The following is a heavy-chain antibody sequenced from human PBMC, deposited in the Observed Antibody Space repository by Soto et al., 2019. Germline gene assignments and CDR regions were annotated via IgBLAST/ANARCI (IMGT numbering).Heavy chain of an antibody. Sequence: SETLSLTCTVSGGSISSYYWSWIRQPPGKGLEWIGYIYYSGSTNYNPSLKSRVTISVDTSKNQFSLKLSSVTAADTAVYYCARDRITMVRGENYYYYYGMDVWGQGTPVTVSS. V-gene: IGHV4-59*01. D-gene: IGHD3-10*01. CDR2: IYYSGST. CDR3: ARDRITMVRGENYYYYYGMDV. CDR1: GGSISSYY. J-gene: IGHJ6*02.